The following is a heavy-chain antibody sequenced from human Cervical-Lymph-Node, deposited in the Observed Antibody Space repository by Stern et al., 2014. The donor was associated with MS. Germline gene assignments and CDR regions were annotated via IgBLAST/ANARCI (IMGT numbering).Heavy chain of an antibody. D-gene: IGHD1-26*01. CDR3: ARSGSYSLVYFDY. J-gene: IGHJ4*02. Sequence: QLQLQESGPGLVKPSETLSLTCTVSGGSINLYYWNWIRQPPGKGLEWIGYLYYTGTTNYNPSLKSRVTISVDTSKNQFSLKLNSVTAADTAVYYCARSGSYSLVYFDYWGQGTLVTVSS. CDR1: GGSINLYY. CDR2: LYYTGTT. V-gene: IGHV4-59*01.